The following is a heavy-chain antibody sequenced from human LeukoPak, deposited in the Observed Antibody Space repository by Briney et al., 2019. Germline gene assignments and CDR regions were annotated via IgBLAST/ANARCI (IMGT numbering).Heavy chain of an antibody. J-gene: IGHJ4*02. CDR3: ARGFLQLTPYYFDY. CDR2: IHNGGST. Sequence: GGSLRLSCAASGFDVSINYMNWIRQSPEKGLEWVSIIHNGGSTYYADSVKGRFTVSRDNSKNTVSLQMDSLRVDDTGIYYCARGFLQLTPYYFDYWGQGALVTVSS. V-gene: IGHV3-66*01. CDR1: GFDVSINY. D-gene: IGHD1-1*01.